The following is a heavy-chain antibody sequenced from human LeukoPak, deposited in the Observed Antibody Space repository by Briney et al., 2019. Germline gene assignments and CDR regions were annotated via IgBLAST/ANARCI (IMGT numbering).Heavy chain of an antibody. V-gene: IGHV4-30-4*08. CDR1: GGSISSGDYY. CDR2: IYYSGST. D-gene: IGHD3-22*01. CDR3: ARDDYYDSSGYPQVY. Sequence: SETLSLTCTDSGGSISSGDYYWSWIRQPPGKGLEWIGYIYYSGSTYYNPSLKSRVTISVDTSKNQFSLKLSSVTAADTAVYYCARDDYYDSSGYPQVYWGQGTLVTVSS. J-gene: IGHJ4*02.